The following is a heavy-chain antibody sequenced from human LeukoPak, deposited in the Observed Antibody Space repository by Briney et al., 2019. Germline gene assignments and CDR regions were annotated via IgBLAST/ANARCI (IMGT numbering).Heavy chain of an antibody. CDR3: ARDTRGYNWNSDAFDI. J-gene: IGHJ3*02. CDR1: GVSIYNYY. V-gene: IGHV4-59*12. D-gene: IGHD1/OR15-1a*01. CDR2: IYYTGST. Sequence: PSETLSLTCNVSGVSIYNYYWSWIRQSPKKELEWIGYIYYTGSTNYNPSLKSRVSISADASKNQVSLKMTSVTAADTAVYYCARDTRGYNWNSDAFDIWGQGTMVTVSS.